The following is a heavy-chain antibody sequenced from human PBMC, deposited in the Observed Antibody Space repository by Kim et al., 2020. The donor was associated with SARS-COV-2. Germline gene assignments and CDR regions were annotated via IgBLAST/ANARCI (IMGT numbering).Heavy chain of an antibody. V-gene: IGHV3-7*01. D-gene: IGHD5-12*01. CDR1: GFSFSTYW. CDR3: ARLPYSFAFEY. Sequence: GGSLRLSCAASGFSFSTYWMSWVRQAPGKGLEWVANIKQAGSEKYYVDSVKGRFTISRDDAKNSLFLQMSSLRAEDTAVYYCARLPYSFAFEYWGQGTPVTVSS. CDR2: IKQAGSEK. J-gene: IGHJ4*02.